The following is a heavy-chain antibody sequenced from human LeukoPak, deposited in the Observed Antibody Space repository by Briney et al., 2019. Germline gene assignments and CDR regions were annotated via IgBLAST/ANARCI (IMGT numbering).Heavy chain of an antibody. J-gene: IGHJ4*02. CDR2: INHSGST. D-gene: IGHD5-12*01. V-gene: IGHV4-34*01. Sequence: SETLSLTCAVYGGSFSGYYWSWIRQPPGKGLEWIGEINHSGSTNYKPSLKSRVTISVDTSKNQFSLKLSSVTAADTAVYYCARLVRGIEYYFDYWGQGTLVTVSS. CDR1: GGSFSGYY. CDR3: ARLVRGIEYYFDY.